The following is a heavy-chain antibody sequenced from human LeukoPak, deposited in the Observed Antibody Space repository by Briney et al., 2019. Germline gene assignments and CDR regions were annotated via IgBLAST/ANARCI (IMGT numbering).Heavy chain of an antibody. V-gene: IGHV4-39*01. CDR3: ARRRYYDGSGYLE. CDR1: GDSVSRSDSY. CDR2: IYYSGRT. J-gene: IGHJ1*01. Sequence: TETLSLTCSVSGDSVSRSDSYWDWIRQPPGKGLEWIGTIYYSGRTYYSPSLKGRVTMSVDPSNNQFSLSLRSVTAADTAIYYCARRRYYDGSGYLEWGQGTLLSVSS. D-gene: IGHD3-22*01.